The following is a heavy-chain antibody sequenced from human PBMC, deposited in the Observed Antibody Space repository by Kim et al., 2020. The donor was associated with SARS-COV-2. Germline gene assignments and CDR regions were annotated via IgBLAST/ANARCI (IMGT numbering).Heavy chain of an antibody. V-gene: IGHV3-72*01. Sequence: EYAAAVKGRVTISRDGSETKVYLQMHSLRIEDTAVYYCVRAYNSGDLVDNWGQGTLVTVSS. J-gene: IGHJ4*02. CDR3: VRAYNSGDLVDN. D-gene: IGHD3-10*01.